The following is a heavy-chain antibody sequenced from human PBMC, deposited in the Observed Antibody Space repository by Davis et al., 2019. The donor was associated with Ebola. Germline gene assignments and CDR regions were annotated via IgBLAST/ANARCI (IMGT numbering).Heavy chain of an antibody. D-gene: IGHD2-2*01. CDR3: ARAGGIVVVPAAIRAYYGMDV. J-gene: IGHJ6*02. Sequence: SETLSLTCAVYGGSSSGYYWSWIRQPPGKGLEWIGEINHSGSTNYNPSLKSRVTISVDTSKNQFSLKLSFVTAADTAVYYCARAGGIVVVPAAIRAYYGMDVWGQGTTVTVSS. CDR2: INHSGST. CDR1: GGSSSGYY. V-gene: IGHV4-34*01.